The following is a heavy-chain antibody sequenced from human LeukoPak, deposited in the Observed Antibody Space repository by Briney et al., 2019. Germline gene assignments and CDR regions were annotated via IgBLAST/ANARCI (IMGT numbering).Heavy chain of an antibody. V-gene: IGHV4-34*01. Sequence: SETLSLTCAVYGGSFSGYYWSWIRQPPGKGLEWIGEINHSGSTNYNPSLKSRVTISVDTSKNQFSLKLSSVTAADTAVYCCARYGYGYYLDYWGQGTLVTVSS. D-gene: IGHD5-18*01. CDR3: ARYGYGYYLDY. J-gene: IGHJ4*02. CDR1: GGSFSGYY. CDR2: INHSGST.